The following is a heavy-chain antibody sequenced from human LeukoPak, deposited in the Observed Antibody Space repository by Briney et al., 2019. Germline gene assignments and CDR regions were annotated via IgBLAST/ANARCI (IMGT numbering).Heavy chain of an antibody. V-gene: IGHV4-39*01. Sequence: SETLSLTCSVSGDSVSRSDSYWDWIRQPPGKGLEWIGTIYYSGRTYYSPSLKSRVTMSVDPSNNQFSLNLKSVTAADTAVYYCARRRYYDGSGYLEWGQGTLLSVSS. CDR3: ARRRYYDGSGYLE. J-gene: IGHJ1*01. D-gene: IGHD3-22*01. CDR2: IYYSGRT. CDR1: GDSVSRSDSY.